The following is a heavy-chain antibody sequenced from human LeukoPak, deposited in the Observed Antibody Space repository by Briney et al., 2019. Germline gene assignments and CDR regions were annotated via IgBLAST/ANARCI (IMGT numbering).Heavy chain of an antibody. CDR2: IKQDGGEK. CDR1: GFSFSSYW. D-gene: IGHD1-26*01. V-gene: IGHV3-7*01. J-gene: IGHJ4*02. CDR3: ARLGGRYYTY. Sequence: GGSLRLSCVASGFSFSSYWMSWVRQAPGKGLEWVANIKQDGGEKYYVDSVKGLFTISRDNGKNSLFLQMNSLRVEDTAVYYCARLGGRYYTYWGQGTLVTVSS.